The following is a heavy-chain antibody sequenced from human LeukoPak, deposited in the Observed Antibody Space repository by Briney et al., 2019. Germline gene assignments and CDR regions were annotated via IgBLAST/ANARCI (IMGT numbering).Heavy chain of an antibody. CDR2: IRYDGNNK. CDR3: ASLRVAGTRYFDY. V-gene: IGHV3-30*02. CDR1: GFTFSDYS. J-gene: IGHJ4*02. D-gene: IGHD6-19*01. Sequence: GGSLRLSCAASGFTFSDYSMHWVRQAPGKGLNWVAFIRYDGNNKYYADSVKGRFTISRDNAKNSLYLQMDSLRAEDTAVYYCASLRVAGTRYFDYWGQGTLVTVSS.